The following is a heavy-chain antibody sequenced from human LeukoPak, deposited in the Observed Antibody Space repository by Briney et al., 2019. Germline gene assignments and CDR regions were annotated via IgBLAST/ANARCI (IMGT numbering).Heavy chain of an antibody. Sequence: GGSLRLSCAATGLTVSSNFMSWVRQAPGKGLEWVSVIYGGGSTCYADSVKGRFTISRDTPKNTLYLQMNSLRVEDTAVYYCASWPGGWYGEDSWGQGTLVTVSS. V-gene: IGHV3-53*01. CDR2: IYGGGST. J-gene: IGHJ4*02. CDR3: ASWPGGWYGEDS. CDR1: GLTVSSNF. D-gene: IGHD6-19*01.